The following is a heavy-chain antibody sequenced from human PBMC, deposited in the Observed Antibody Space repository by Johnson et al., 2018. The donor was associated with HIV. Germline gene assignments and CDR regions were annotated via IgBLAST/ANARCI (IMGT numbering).Heavy chain of an antibody. CDR3: ARAGGSSLAFDI. Sequence: QVQLVESGGGLVKPGGSLRLYCEASGFTFSDYYMGWIRQTPGKGLEWISYISSRGITIYYADSVTGRFTISRDNSKNTLYLQMNSLRAEDTAVYYCARAGGSSLAFDIWDQGTMVTVSS. CDR2: ISSRGITI. CDR1: GFTFSDYY. J-gene: IGHJ3*02. V-gene: IGHV3-11*04. D-gene: IGHD6-6*01.